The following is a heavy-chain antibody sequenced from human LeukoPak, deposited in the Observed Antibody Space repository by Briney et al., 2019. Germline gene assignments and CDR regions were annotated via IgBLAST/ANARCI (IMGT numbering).Heavy chain of an antibody. CDR2: ISASNGNT. V-gene: IGHV1-18*01. J-gene: IGHJ6*03. D-gene: IGHD4-11*01. CDR1: NYTFTNYG. CDR3: ARGYSNYRSFYYYYYMDV. Sequence: ASVKVSCKASNYTFTNYGITWVRQAPGQGLEWMGWISASNGNTNYAQKLQGRVTMTTDTSTSTAYMELRSLRSDDTAVYYCARGYSNYRSFYYYYYMDVWGKGTTVTVSS.